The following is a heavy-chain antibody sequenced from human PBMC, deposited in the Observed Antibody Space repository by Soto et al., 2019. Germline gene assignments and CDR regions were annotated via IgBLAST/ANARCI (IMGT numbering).Heavy chain of an antibody. V-gene: IGHV3-23*01. CDR1: GFTFSSYA. CDR3: EKAGEDTSVYYHEEPSFDY. D-gene: IGHD3-22*01. J-gene: IGHJ4*02. CDR2: ITGSGGST. Sequence: EVQLLESGGGLVQPGGSLRLSCAASGFTFSSYAMSWVRQAPGKGLEWVSGITGSGGSTYYADSVKGRFTISRDNFKNMLDLQLNGQRDEDTAVYYCEKAGEDTSVYYHEEPSFDYWGQGTLVTVSS.